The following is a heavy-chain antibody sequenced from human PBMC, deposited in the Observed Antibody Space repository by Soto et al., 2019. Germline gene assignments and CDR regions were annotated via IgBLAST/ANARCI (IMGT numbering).Heavy chain of an antibody. J-gene: IGHJ4*02. CDR3: ARLPAAYGGNSEAEY. CDR2: IHPGDSDT. Sequence: GESLKISCKGSGYSFTSYWLGCVRQMPGKGLEWMGIIHPGDSDTRCSPSFRGQVTISADKAISTAYLQCSSLRASDTAIYYCARLPAAYGGNSEAEYGGQGTLVPVSS. V-gene: IGHV5-51*01. CDR1: GYSFTSYW. D-gene: IGHD2-21*02.